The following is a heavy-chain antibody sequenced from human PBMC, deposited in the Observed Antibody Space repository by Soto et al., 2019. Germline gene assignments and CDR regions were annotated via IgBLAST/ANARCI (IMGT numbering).Heavy chain of an antibody. J-gene: IGHJ4*02. CDR3: ARGSGYRNRLDY. V-gene: IGHV3-72*01. CDR2: TRNKANSYTT. Sequence: PGGSLRLSCAASGFTFSDHYMDWVRQAPGKGLGWVGRTRNKANSYTTEYAASVKGRFTISRDDSKNSLYLQMNSLKTEDTAVYYCARGSGYRNRLDYWGQGTLVTVSS. D-gene: IGHD3-3*01. CDR1: GFTFSDHY.